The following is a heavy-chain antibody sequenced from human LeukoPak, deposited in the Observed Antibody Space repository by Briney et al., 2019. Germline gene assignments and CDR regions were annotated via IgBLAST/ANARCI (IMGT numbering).Heavy chain of an antibody. D-gene: IGHD3-10*01. CDR1: EYTVRSYW. Sequence: GESLKISCKGFEYTVRSYWIGWVREMPGKSLEWMGSIYAGDPDTRYSPSFQGQVTISVDKSTDTAYLQWSSLKASDTAMYYCARSGYYSSGKYLPNWFDPWGQGTLVTVSS. CDR3: ARSGYYSSGKYLPNWFDP. CDR2: IYAGDPDT. J-gene: IGHJ5*02. V-gene: IGHV5-51*01.